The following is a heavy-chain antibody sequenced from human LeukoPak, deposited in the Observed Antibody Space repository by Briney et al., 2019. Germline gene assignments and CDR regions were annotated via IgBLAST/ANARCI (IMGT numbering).Heavy chain of an antibody. D-gene: IGHD6-6*01. CDR1: GFTFSSYA. Sequence: PGGSLRLSCAASGFTFSSYAMSWVRQAPGKGLEWVSAISGSGGSTYYADSVKGRFTISRDNSKNTLYLQINSLRAEDTAVYYCAKSDSSSLRFFDYWGQGTLVTVSS. CDR2: ISGSGGST. J-gene: IGHJ4*02. CDR3: AKSDSSSLRFFDY. V-gene: IGHV3-23*01.